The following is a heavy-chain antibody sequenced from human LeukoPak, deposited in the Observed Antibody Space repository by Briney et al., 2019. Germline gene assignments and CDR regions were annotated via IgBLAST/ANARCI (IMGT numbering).Heavy chain of an antibody. CDR2: ISSSGSTI. V-gene: IGHV3-11*04. J-gene: IGHJ6*02. D-gene: IGHD4-17*01. CDR1: GFTFSDYY. CDR3: ASRRTYSDYYHYYGMDV. Sequence: GGSLRLSCAASGFTFSDYYMSWIRQAPGKGLEWVSYISSSGSTIYYADSVKGRFTISRDNAKNSLYLQMNSLRVEDTAVYYCASRRTYSDYYHYYGMDVWGQGTTVTVSS.